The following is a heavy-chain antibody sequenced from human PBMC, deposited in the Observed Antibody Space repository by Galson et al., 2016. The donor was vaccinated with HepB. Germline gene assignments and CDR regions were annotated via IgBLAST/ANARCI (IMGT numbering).Heavy chain of an antibody. J-gene: IGHJ3*02. D-gene: IGHD3-10*01. Sequence: SLRLSCAASGFTVSNNFMTWVRQAPGKGLEWVLSYSAESTYHADSVTGRFTISRDNSKNTLYLQMNSLRAEDTAVYYCAKGALLYGSGRLDAFAIWGPGTMVTVSS. V-gene: IGHV3-66*02. CDR3: AKGALLYGSGRLDAFAI. CDR1: GFTVSNNF. CDR2: SYSAEST.